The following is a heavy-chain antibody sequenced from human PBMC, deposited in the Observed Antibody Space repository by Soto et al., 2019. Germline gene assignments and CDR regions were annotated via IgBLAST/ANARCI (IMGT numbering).Heavy chain of an antibody. CDR2: IYYSGST. CDR3: ARAGHRSSSEGANWFDP. D-gene: IGHD6-6*01. V-gene: IGHV4-31*03. Sequence: QVQLQESGPGLVKPSQTLSLTCTVSGGSLSSGGYYWSWIRQHPGKGLEWIGYIYYSGSTYFNPSLKIRLTISVDTSKIQFSLRLSSVTAADTAVYYCARAGHRSSSEGANWFDPWGQGTLVTVSS. J-gene: IGHJ5*02. CDR1: GGSLSSGGYY.